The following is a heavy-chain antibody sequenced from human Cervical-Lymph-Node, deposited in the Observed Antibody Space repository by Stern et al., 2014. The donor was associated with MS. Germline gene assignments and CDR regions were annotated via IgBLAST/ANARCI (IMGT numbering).Heavy chain of an antibody. Sequence: QVQLQESGPGLVKPSESLSLTCTASGGSISNNSFYWGWIRQPPGKGLEWIGSVFYSRSTSYHPSLKSRVTICVDTSKNQFSLNLNSVTVADTAVYYCASSPLIVVVVAAIDWGQGTLVTVSS. CDR1: GGSISNNSFY. D-gene: IGHD2-15*01. CDR2: VFYSRST. J-gene: IGHJ4*02. V-gene: IGHV4-39*01. CDR3: ASSPLIVVVVAAID.